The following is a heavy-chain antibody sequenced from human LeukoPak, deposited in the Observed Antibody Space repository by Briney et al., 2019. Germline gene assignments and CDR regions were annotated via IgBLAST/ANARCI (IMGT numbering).Heavy chain of an antibody. CDR3: ARGVVPAGDAFDI. V-gene: IGHV1-46*01. CDR2: INPSGGST. CDR1: GYTFTSYY. Sequence: GASVKVSCKASGYTFTSYYMHWVRQAPGQGLEWMGIINPSGGSTSYAQKFQGRVTMTRDMSTSIVYMELSSLRSEDTAVYYCARGVVPAGDAFDIWGQGTMVTVSS. J-gene: IGHJ3*02. D-gene: IGHD2-2*01.